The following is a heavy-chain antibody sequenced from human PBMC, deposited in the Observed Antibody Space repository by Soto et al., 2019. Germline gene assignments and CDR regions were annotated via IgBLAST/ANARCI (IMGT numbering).Heavy chain of an antibody. Sequence: PSETLSLTCAVYGGSFRGYYWSWIRQPPGKGLEWIGEINHSGSTNYNPSLKSRVTISVDTSKNQFSLKLSSVTAADTAVYYCARDSTRIAAAGMGRGRQAGRFDPWGQGTLVTVSS. J-gene: IGHJ5*02. CDR3: ARDSTRIAAAGMGRGRQAGRFDP. CDR2: INHSGST. V-gene: IGHV4-34*01. D-gene: IGHD6-13*01. CDR1: GGSFRGYY.